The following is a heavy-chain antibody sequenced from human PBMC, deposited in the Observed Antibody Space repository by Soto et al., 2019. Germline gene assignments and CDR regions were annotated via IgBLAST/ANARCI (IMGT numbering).Heavy chain of an antibody. CDR1: GGSISISNW. CDR3: ARSITFDWLFFDN. V-gene: IGHV4-4*02. Sequence: PSETLSLTCAVSGGSISISNWWSCVRQSPGKGLEWIGEIYHGGSTNYNPSLKSRVTISVDKSKNQFSLKLSSLTAADTAVYYCARSITFDWLFFDNWGQGTLVTVSS. D-gene: IGHD3-9*01. J-gene: IGHJ4*02. CDR2: IYHGGST.